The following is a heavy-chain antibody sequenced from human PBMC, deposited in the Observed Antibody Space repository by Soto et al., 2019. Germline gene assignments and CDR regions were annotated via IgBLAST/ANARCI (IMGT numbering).Heavy chain of an antibody. CDR1: GYSFTDYK. Sequence: ASVKVSCKTSGYSFTDYKLHWVRRAPGQGLEWMGWVDPNGGGSNSAQKFQGSVTMTWDTSITTAYLDLTRLTTNDTATYFCATWVDYGDFEGFDFWGQGTLVTVS. CDR3: ATWVDYGDFEGFDF. J-gene: IGHJ4*02. D-gene: IGHD4-17*01. V-gene: IGHV1-2*04. CDR2: VDPNGGGS.